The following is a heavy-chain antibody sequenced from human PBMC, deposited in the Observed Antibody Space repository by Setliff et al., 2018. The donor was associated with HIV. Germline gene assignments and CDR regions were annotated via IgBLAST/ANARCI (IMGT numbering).Heavy chain of an antibody. CDR3: ATTGQGRAYFDF. J-gene: IGHJ4*02. CDR1: GEPFNGFY. CDR2: VNPTGRP. Sequence: ETLSLTCTASGEPFNGFYWTWIRQPPGKGLEWIGDVNPTGRPNYSPSLKSRVTMSLDTSKNQFSLNLKSVTAADTALYYCATTGQGRAYFDFWGQGSLVTVSS. V-gene: IGHV4-34*01. D-gene: IGHD2-21*01.